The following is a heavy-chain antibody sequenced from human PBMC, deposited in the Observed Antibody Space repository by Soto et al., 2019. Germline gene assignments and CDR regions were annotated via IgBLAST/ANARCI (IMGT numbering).Heavy chain of an antibody. D-gene: IGHD5-12*01. CDR2: IYYSGST. V-gene: IGHV4-31*03. J-gene: IGHJ4*02. Sequence: SATLSLTCTVSGGYISSGGYYWIWIRQHPGKGLEVIGYIYYSGSTYYNPSLKSRVTISVDTSKNQFSLKLSSVTAADSAVYYWAGGRSGYGNGEYWGQGTLVTVSS. CDR1: GGYISSGGYY. CDR3: AGGRSGYGNGEY.